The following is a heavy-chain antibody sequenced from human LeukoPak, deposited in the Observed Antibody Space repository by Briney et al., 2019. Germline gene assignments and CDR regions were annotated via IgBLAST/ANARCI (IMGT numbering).Heavy chain of an antibody. CDR3: ASDNSSSWFYYYYGMDV. Sequence: GGSLRLSCAASGFTFSSYAMHWVRQAPGKGLEWVAVISYDGSNKYYADSVKGRFTISRDNSENTLYLQMNSLRAEDAAVYYCASDNSSSWFYYYYGMDVWGQGTTVTVSS. J-gene: IGHJ6*02. CDR1: GFTFSSYA. CDR2: ISYDGSNK. V-gene: IGHV3-30-3*01. D-gene: IGHD6-13*01.